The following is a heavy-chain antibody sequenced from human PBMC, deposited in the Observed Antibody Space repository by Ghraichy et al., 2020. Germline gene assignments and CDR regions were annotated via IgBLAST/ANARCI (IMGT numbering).Heavy chain of an antibody. CDR1: GGSFSGHY. V-gene: IGHV4-34*01. CDR2: INHSGST. Sequence: SETLSLTCAVYGGSFSGHYWSWIRQPPGKGLEWIGEINHSGSTNYNPSLKSRVTISVDTSKNQFSLKLSSVTAADTAVYYCARGDRALWRRITMVRGDVWFDPWGQGTLVTVSS. D-gene: IGHD3-10*01. J-gene: IGHJ5*02. CDR3: ARGDRALWRRITMVRGDVWFDP.